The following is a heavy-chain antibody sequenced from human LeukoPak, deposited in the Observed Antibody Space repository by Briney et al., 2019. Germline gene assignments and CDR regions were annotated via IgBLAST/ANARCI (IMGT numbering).Heavy chain of an antibody. J-gene: IGHJ4*02. Sequence: SETLSLTCTVSGDSICSYYWYWFRQPPGKELEWIACIYYSGITHYNPSLKSRVTISLDTSKNQFSLRLSSVTAADTAVYYCAREGIVRTYDQWGQGTLVTVSS. CDR3: AREGIVRTYDQ. CDR1: GDSICSYY. V-gene: IGHV4-59*12. D-gene: IGHD2/OR15-2a*01. CDR2: IYYSGIT.